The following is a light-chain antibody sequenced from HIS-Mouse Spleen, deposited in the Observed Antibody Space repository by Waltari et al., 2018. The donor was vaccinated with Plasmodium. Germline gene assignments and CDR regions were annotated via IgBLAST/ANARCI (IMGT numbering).Light chain of an antibody. J-gene: IGKJ1*01. CDR2: AAS. V-gene: IGKV1-39*01. CDR3: QQSYSTWT. CDR1: QSISSY. Sequence: DIQMTQSPSSLSASVGDRVTITCRASQSISSYLNWYQQKPGKAPKLLVYAASSLKSGVPSRFSGGGSGTDFTLTISSLQPEDFATYYCQQSYSTWTFGQGTKVEIK.